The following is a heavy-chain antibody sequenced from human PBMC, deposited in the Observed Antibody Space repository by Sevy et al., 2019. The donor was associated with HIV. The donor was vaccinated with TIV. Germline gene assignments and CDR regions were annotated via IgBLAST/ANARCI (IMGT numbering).Heavy chain of an antibody. Sequence: ASVKVSCKASGYTFAGYYMHWVRQAPGQGLEWMGRIKPNSGGTNCAQKFQGRVTMTRDTSISTAYMELSRLRSDDTAVYYCARAHYYYRSGSQGDYYYGMDVWGQGTTVTVSS. CDR2: IKPNSGGT. CDR3: ARAHYYYRSGSQGDYYYGMDV. V-gene: IGHV1-2*06. D-gene: IGHD3-10*01. CDR1: GYTFAGYY. J-gene: IGHJ6*02.